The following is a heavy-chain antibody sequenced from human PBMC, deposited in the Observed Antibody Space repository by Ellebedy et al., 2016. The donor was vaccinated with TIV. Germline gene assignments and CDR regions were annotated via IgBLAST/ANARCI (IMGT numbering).Heavy chain of an antibody. Sequence: ASVKVSCKASGYTFTSYDINWVRPATGQGLEWMGWMNPNSGNTGYAQKFQGRVTMTRNTSISTAYMELSSLRSEDTAVYYCARGPVDGDYYSYWGQGTLVTVSS. J-gene: IGHJ4*02. CDR2: MNPNSGNT. CDR1: GYTFTSYD. CDR3: ARGPVDGDYYSY. D-gene: IGHD4-17*01. V-gene: IGHV1-8*01.